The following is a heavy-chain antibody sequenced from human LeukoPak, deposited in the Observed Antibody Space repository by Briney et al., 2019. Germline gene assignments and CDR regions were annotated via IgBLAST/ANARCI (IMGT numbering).Heavy chain of an antibody. CDR3: AKVKNSGYYYFDY. D-gene: IGHD3-22*01. CDR2: IGESGGST. CDR1: GFAFSSYG. J-gene: IGHJ4*02. V-gene: IGHV3-23*01. Sequence: GGSLRLSCAASGFAFSSYGMSWVRQAPGKGLEWVATIGESGGSTYYADSVKGRFTISRDNSKNTLYLQMNSLGAEDTAVYYCAKVKNSGYYYFDYWGQGILVTVSS.